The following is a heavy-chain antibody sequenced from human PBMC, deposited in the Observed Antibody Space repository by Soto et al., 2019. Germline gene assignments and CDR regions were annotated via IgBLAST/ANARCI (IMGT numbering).Heavy chain of an antibody. CDR1: GASVSDYY. CDR2: IHYTGSY. Sequence: PSETLSLTCTVSGASVSDYYWNWVRQPPGKGLEWIGFIHYTGSYIFNPSLKSRVTMSVDVSRNQFSLKLTSVTAADTAVYYCARWGGPALTAYDIWGQGTTVTVSS. V-gene: IGHV4-59*02. J-gene: IGHJ3*02. D-gene: IGHD5-18*01. CDR3: ARWGGPALTAYDI.